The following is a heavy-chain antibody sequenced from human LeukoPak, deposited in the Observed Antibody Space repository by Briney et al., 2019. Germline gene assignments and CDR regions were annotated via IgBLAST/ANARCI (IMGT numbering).Heavy chain of an antibody. CDR3: ARVVTKYDY. J-gene: IGHJ4*02. CDR2: INHSGST. D-gene: IGHD4-11*01. CDR1: GGSITSSNW. Sequence: PSGTLSLTCAVSGGSITSSNWWSWVRQPPGKGLEWIGEINHSGSTNYNPSLKSRVTISVDTSKNQFSLKLSSVTAADTAVYYCARVVTKYDYWGQGTLVTVSS. V-gene: IGHV4-4*02.